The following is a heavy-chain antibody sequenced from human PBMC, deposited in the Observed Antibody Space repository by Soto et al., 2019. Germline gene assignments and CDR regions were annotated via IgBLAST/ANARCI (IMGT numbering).Heavy chain of an antibody. Sequence: SETLSLTCTVSGGSISSGDYYWSWIRQPPGKGLEWIGYIYYSGNTNYNPSLKSRVTMSLDTSKNQFSLRLSSVTAADTAVYYCARESYSGDYYYMDVCGKGTTVTVS. CDR2: IYYSGNT. CDR1: GGSISSGDYY. CDR3: ARESYSGDYYYMDV. D-gene: IGHD3-10*01. V-gene: IGHV4-61*08. J-gene: IGHJ6*03.